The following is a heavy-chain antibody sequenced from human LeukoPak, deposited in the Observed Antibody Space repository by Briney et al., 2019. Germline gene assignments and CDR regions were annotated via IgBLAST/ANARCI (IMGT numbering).Heavy chain of an antibody. CDR2: INPSGGST. CDR3: ARRAGDHYYFDY. J-gene: IGHJ4*02. D-gene: IGHD7-27*01. CDR1: GYTFTSYY. Sequence: GASVKVSCKASGYTFTSYYMHWVRQAPGQGLEWMGMINPSGGSTSSAQKFQGRVTMTWDTSTSTFYMDLSSLTSDDTAVYYCARRAGDHYYFDYWGQGTLVTVSS. V-gene: IGHV1-46*01.